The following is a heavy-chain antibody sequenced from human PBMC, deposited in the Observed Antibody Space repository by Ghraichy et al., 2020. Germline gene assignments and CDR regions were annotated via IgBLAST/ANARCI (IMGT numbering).Heavy chain of an antibody. D-gene: IGHD3-10*01. CDR2: IYYSGST. CDR3: ARDYYYGSGNYYYYYYMDV. J-gene: IGHJ6*03. CDR1: GGSISSGGYY. Sequence: SETLSLTCTVSGGSISSGGYYWSWIRQHPGKGLEWIGYIYYSGSTYYNPSLKSRVTISVDTSKNQFSLKLSSVTAADTAVYYCARDYYYGSGNYYYYYYMDVWGKGTTVTVSS. V-gene: IGHV4-31*03.